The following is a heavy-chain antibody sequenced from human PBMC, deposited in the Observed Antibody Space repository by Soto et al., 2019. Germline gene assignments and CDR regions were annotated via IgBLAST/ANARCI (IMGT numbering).Heavy chain of an antibody. CDR3: ARVRITFGGVTDLPFDY. CDR2: ISAYNGNT. V-gene: IGHV1-18*01. Sequence: ASVKVSCKASGYTFTSYGISWVRQAPGQGLEWMGWISAYNGNTNYAQKLQGRVTMTTDTSTSTAYMELRSLRSDDTAVYYCARVRITFGGVTDLPFDYWGQGTLVTVSS. D-gene: IGHD3-16*01. J-gene: IGHJ4*02. CDR1: GYTFTSYG.